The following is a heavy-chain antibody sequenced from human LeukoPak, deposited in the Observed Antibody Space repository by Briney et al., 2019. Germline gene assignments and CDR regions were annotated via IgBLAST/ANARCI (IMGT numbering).Heavy chain of an antibody. CDR3: ARHVSGRWFGDDYPYYADV. CDR2: IYYSGST. D-gene: IGHD3-10*01. J-gene: IGHJ6*02. CDR1: GDSISSRSYY. Sequence: SETLSLTCTVSGDSISSRSYYWGWIRQPPGKGLEWIGSIYYSGSTYYNPSLKSRVTISVDTSKNQFSLKLNSVTAADTALYYCARHVSGRWFGDDYPYYADVWGQGTTVT. V-gene: IGHV4-39*07.